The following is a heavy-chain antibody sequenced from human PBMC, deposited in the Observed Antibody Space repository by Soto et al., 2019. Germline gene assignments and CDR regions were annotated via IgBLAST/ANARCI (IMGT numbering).Heavy chain of an antibody. Sequence: QVQLVQSGAEVKKPGASVKVSCKASGYTFTSYDINWVRQATGQGLEWMGWMNPNSGNTGYAQKFQGRVTMTRNTSISTAYMELSSLRSEDTAVYYCARGVDIVLVPAAMITGGDDAFDIWGQGTMVTVSS. D-gene: IGHD2-2*01. J-gene: IGHJ3*02. CDR3: ARGVDIVLVPAAMITGGDDAFDI. V-gene: IGHV1-8*01. CDR2: MNPNSGNT. CDR1: GYTFTSYD.